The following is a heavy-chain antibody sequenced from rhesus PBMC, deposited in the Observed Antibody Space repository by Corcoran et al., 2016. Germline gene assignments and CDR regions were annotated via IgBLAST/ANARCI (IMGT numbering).Heavy chain of an antibody. CDR1: GFTFSSYG. CDR3: ARLYSGSWNVLDY. CDR2: ISNGGGST. J-gene: IGHJ4*01. V-gene: IGHV3S5*01. Sequence: EVQLVESGGGLVQPGGSLRLSCAASGFTFSSYGMSWVRQAPGKGLEWVSYISNGGGSTYYADSVKGRFTISIDNSKNTLSLQMNSLRAEDKAVYYCARLYSGSWNVLDYWGQGVLVTVSS. D-gene: IGHD6-25*01.